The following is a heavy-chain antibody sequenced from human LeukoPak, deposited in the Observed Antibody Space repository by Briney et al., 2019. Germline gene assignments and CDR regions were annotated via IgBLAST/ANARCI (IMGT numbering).Heavy chain of an antibody. D-gene: IGHD4-17*01. J-gene: IGHJ5*02. Sequence: SETLSLTCAVHGGSFSGYYWSWIRQPPGKGLEWIGEINHSGSTNYNPSLKSRVTISVDTSKNQFSLKLSSVTAADTAVYYCARNSYGDYEALFQSVNWFDPWGQGTLVTVSS. CDR1: GGSFSGYY. CDR3: ARNSYGDYEALFQSVNWFDP. V-gene: IGHV4-34*01. CDR2: INHSGST.